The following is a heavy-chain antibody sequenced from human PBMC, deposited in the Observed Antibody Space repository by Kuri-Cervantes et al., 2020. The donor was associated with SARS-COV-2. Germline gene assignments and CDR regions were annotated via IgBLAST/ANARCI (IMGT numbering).Heavy chain of an antibody. CDR2: ISSSSSTI. CDR3: ARSTNYYGFPDAFDI. CDR1: GFTFSSYS. Sequence: GGSLRLSCAASGFTFSSYSMNWVRQAPGKGLEWVSYISSSSSTIYCADSVKGRFTISRDNAKNSLYLQMNSLRAEDTAVYYCARSTNYYGFPDAFDIWGQGTMVTVSS. V-gene: IGHV3-48*01. J-gene: IGHJ3*02. D-gene: IGHD3-10*01.